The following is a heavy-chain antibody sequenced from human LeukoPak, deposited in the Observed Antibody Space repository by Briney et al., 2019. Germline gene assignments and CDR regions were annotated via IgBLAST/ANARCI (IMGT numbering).Heavy chain of an antibody. CDR2: ISDGGGTT. J-gene: IGHJ4*02. D-gene: IGHD4-17*01. V-gene: IGHV3-23*01. CDR3: AKSYGDYLGYFDS. Sequence: GGSLRLSWGAPGFTFSSCAMSRGRQAPGKGPQVVSGISDGGGTTNYADAVKGRFTISRDKSKNTLFLQMNSLRAEDTAVYYCAKSYGDYLGYFDSWGQGTLVTVSS. CDR1: GFTFSSCA.